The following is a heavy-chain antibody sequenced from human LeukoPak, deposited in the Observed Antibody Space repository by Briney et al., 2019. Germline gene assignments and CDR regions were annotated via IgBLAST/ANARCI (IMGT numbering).Heavy chain of an antibody. CDR2: ISGSGGST. V-gene: IGHV3-23*01. Sequence: GGSLRLSCAASGFTFSSYSMNWVRQAPGKGLEWVSAISGSGGSTYYADSVKGRFTISRDNSKNTLYLQMNSLRAEDTAVYYCAKSIGERWLQPFDYWGQGTLVTVSS. D-gene: IGHD5-24*01. CDR1: GFTFSSYS. CDR3: AKSIGERWLQPFDY. J-gene: IGHJ4*02.